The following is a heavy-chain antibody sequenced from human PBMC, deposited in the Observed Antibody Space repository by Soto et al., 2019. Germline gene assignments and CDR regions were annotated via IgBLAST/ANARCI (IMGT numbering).Heavy chain of an antibody. CDR1: GCSISSYY. J-gene: IGHJ4*02. CDR3: ARVSGGTYFDY. V-gene: IGHV4-59*01. CDR2: IYYSGST. Sequence: SETLSLTCTVSGCSISSYYWSWIRQPPGKGLEWIGYIYYSGSTNYNPSLKSRVTISVDTSKNQFSLKLSSVTAADTAVYYCARVSGGTYFDYWGQGTLVTVSS. D-gene: IGHD1-1*01.